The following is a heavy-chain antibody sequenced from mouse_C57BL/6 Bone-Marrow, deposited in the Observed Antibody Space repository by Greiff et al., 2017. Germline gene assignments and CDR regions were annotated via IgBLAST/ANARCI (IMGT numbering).Heavy chain of an antibody. Sequence: QVHVKQSGAELARPGASVKMSCKASGYTFTSYTMHWVKQRPGQGLEWIGYINPSSGYTKYNQKFKDKATLTADKSSLTAYMQLSSLTSEDSAVYYCASYVYDGSWFAYWGQGTLVTVSA. J-gene: IGHJ3*01. CDR3: ASYVYDGSWFAY. CDR1: GYTFTSYT. V-gene: IGHV1-4*01. D-gene: IGHD2-2*01. CDR2: INPSSGYT.